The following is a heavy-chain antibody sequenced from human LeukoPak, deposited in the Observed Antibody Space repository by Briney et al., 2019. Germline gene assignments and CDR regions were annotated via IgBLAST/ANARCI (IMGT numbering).Heavy chain of an antibody. CDR2: IYYSGST. CDR1: GGSISSSSYY. CDR3: ARDLGSGWYYFDY. Sequence: SETLSLTCTVSGGSISSSSYYWGWIRQPPGKGLEWIGSIYYSGSTNYNPSLKSRVTISVDTSKNQFSLKLSSVTAADTAVYYCARDLGSGWYYFDYWGQGTLVTVSS. J-gene: IGHJ4*02. D-gene: IGHD6-19*01. V-gene: IGHV4-39*07.